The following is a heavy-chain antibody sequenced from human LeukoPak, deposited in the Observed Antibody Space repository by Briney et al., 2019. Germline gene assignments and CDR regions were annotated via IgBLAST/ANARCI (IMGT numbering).Heavy chain of an antibody. D-gene: IGHD6-19*01. Sequence: GRSLRPSCAASGFTFISYAMHWVRQAPGKGLEWVAVISYDGGNKYYPDSVKGRFTISRDNSKNTLYLQMNSLRGDDTAVYYCARDRGYTSGWPNFDYWGQGTLVTVSS. CDR1: GFTFISYA. V-gene: IGHV3-30-3*01. CDR2: ISYDGGNK. J-gene: IGHJ4*02. CDR3: ARDRGYTSGWPNFDY.